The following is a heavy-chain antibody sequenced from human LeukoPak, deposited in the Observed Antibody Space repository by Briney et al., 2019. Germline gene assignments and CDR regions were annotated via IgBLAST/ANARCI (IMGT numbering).Heavy chain of an antibody. D-gene: IGHD6-19*01. V-gene: IGHV3-30*04. CDR2: ISYDGSNK. CDR1: GFTFSSYA. Sequence: GGSLRLSCAASGFTFSSYAMHWVRQAPGKGLEWVAVISYDGSNKYYADSVKGRFTISRDNSKNTLYLQMNSLRAEDTAVYYCAGASSGWMIDYWGQGTLVTVSS. CDR3: AGASSGWMIDY. J-gene: IGHJ4*02.